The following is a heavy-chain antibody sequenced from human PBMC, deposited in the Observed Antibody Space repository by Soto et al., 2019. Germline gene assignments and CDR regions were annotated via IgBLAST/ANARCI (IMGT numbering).Heavy chain of an antibody. CDR1: GYTFTGDA. J-gene: IGHJ4*02. Sequence: ASVKVSCTASGYTFTGDAMHWVRQAPGQRLEWMGWINAGNGNTKYSQKFQGRVTITRDTSASTAYMELSSLRSEDTAVYYCARGVAPYYFDYWGQGTLVTVSS. CDR2: INAGNGNT. CDR3: ARGVAPYYFDY. V-gene: IGHV1-3*01. D-gene: IGHD2-15*01.